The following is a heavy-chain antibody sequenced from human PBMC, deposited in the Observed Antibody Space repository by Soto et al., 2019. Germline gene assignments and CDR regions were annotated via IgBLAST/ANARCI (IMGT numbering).Heavy chain of an antibody. V-gene: IGHV3-30-3*01. CDR3: ARRITMVRGPPGYYYGMDV. CDR1: GFTFSNYI. D-gene: IGHD3-10*01. Sequence: GGSLRLSCAASGFTFSNYIMHWVRQAPGKGLEWVAIILHDGNNKYYADSVKGRFTISRDNSKNTLYLQMNSLRAEDTALYYCARRITMVRGPPGYYYGMDVWGQGTTVTVSS. J-gene: IGHJ6*02. CDR2: ILHDGNNK.